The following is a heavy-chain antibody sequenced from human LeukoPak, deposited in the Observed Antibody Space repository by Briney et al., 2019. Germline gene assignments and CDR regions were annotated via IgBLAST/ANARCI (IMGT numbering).Heavy chain of an antibody. CDR3: ARLDYYDLELDY. CDR2: IYYSGST. J-gene: IGHJ4*02. CDR1: GDSIRSYS. D-gene: IGHD3-22*01. Sequence: SETLSLTCTVSGDSIRSYSWNWIRQPPGKGLEWIGYIYYSGSTNYNPSLKSRVTISVDTSKNQFSLKLSSVTAADTAVYYCARLDYYDLELDYWGQGTLVTVSS. V-gene: IGHV4-59*01.